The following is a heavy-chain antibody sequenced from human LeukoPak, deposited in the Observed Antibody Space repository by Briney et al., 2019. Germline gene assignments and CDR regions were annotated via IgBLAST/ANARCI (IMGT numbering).Heavy chain of an antibody. CDR2: IYYSGST. CDR1: GGSISSYY. J-gene: IGHJ4*02. CDR3: ARDKLGASKYYFDY. Sequence: PSETLSLTCTVSGGSISSYYWSWIRQPPGKGLEWIGYIYYSGSTYYNPSLKSRVTISVDTSKNQFSLKLSSVTAADTAVYYCARDKLGASKYYFDYWGQGTLVTVSS. D-gene: IGHD7-27*01. V-gene: IGHV4-59*12.